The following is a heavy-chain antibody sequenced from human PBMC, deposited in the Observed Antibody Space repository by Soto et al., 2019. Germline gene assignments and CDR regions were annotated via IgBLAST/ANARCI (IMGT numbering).Heavy chain of an antibody. J-gene: IGHJ6*02. CDR1: GGSFSGYY. CDR3: ARGPPEGGLTYYYYGMDV. V-gene: IGHV4-34*01. D-gene: IGHD3-16*01. CDR2: IHHSGST. Sequence: SETLSLTCAVYGGSFSGYYWSWIRQPPGKGLEWIGEIHHSGSTNYNPSLKSRVTIAVDTSKNQFSLKLSSVTAADTAVYYCARGPPEGGLTYYYYGMDVWGQGTTVTVSS.